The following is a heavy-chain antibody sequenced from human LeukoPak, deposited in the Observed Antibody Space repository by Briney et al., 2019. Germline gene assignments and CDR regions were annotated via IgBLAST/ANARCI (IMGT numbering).Heavy chain of an antibody. CDR3: ARDKGDSGSVPFDY. J-gene: IGHJ4*02. V-gene: IGHV4-4*07. CDR1: GGPIRIYY. Sequence: SETLSLTGTVSGGPIRIYYGGWIRQPAGKGREGMGRIYSSGSTNYNPSLKSRVTMSVDTSQNQFSLKLSSVTAADPAVYYCARDKGDSGSVPFDYWGQGTLVTVSS. CDR2: IYSSGST. D-gene: IGHD6-25*01.